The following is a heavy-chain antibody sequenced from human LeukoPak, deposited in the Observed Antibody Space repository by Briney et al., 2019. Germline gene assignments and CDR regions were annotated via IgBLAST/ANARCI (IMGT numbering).Heavy chain of an antibody. CDR2: IRYDGSNK. CDR1: VFTFSSYG. CDR3: ASLGYCSGGTCYATY. J-gene: IGHJ4*02. V-gene: IGHV3-30*02. D-gene: IGHD2-15*01. Sequence: GGSLRLSCAASVFTFSSYGMHWVRQAPGKGLEWVAFIRYDGSNKYYSDSVKGRFTISRDNSKNTLNLQMNSLRAEDTAVYYCASLGYCSGGTCYATYWGQGTLVTVSS.